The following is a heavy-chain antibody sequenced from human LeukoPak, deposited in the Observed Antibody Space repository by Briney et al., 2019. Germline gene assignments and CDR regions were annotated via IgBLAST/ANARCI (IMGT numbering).Heavy chain of an antibody. Sequence: TSETLSLTCTVSAGSIRPYYWSWIRQPPGKGLEWIGYTYYSGFTNYNPSLESRVTISVDTSKNQFSLKLSSVAAADTAMYYCARHWGSVWFGESPFDFWGQGTLVTVSS. CDR3: ARHWGSVWFGESPFDF. J-gene: IGHJ4*02. V-gene: IGHV4-59*01. D-gene: IGHD3-10*01. CDR2: TYYSGFT. CDR1: AGSIRPYY.